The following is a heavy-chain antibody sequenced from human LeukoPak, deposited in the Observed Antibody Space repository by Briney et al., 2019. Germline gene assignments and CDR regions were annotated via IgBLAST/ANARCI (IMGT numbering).Heavy chain of an antibody. CDR3: ASGRAVRFGELSDFDY. J-gene: IGHJ4*02. D-gene: IGHD3-10*01. V-gene: IGHV1-2*04. CDR2: INPNSGGT. CDR1: GYTFTGYY. Sequence: ASVKVSCKASGYTFTGYYMHWVRQAPGQGLEWMGWINPNSGGTNYAQKLQGWVTMTRDTSISTAYMELSRLRSDDTAVYYCASGRAVRFGELSDFDYWGQGTLVTVSS.